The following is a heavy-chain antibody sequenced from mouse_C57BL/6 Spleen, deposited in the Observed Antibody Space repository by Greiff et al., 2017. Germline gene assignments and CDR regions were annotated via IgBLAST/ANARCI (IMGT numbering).Heavy chain of an antibody. V-gene: IGHV14-2*01. CDR1: GFNFNDYY. D-gene: IGHD2-13*01. J-gene: IGHJ2*01. Sequence: EVQLQQSGAELVKPGASVKLSCTASGFNFNDYYMHWVKQSNEQGLEWIGRIDPEDGETKYNPKFQGKATITADTSSNTAYLQLSSLTSEDTAVYYCAGDNQYYFDYWGQGTTLTVSS. CDR3: AGDNQYYFDY. CDR2: IDPEDGET.